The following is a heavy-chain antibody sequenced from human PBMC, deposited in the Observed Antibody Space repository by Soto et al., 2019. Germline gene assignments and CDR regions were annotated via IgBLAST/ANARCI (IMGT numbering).Heavy chain of an antibody. V-gene: IGHV3-7*04. CDR1: GFIFTKYW. D-gene: IGHD2-8*02. CDR2: IKEDGREK. Sequence: EVQLVESGGNLVQPGGSLRLSCSTSGFIFTKYWMSWVRQAQGKGLEGVASIKEDGREKCYVDSVRGRFTISRDNAKNSLYLQMDKLKVDATAMYYCSRWTGGWGQGTLVTVSA. J-gene: IGHJ4*02. CDR3: SRWTGG.